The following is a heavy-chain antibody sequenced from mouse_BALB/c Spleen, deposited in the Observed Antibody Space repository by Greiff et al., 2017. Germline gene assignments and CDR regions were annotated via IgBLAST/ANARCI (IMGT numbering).Heavy chain of an antibody. Sequence: QVQLKESGPGLVQPSQSLSITCTVSGFSLTSYGVHWVRQSPGKGLEWLGVIWSGGSTDYNAAFISRLSISKDNSKSQVFFKMNSLQANDTAIYYCATGTVAYYYAMDYWGQGTSVTVSS. J-gene: IGHJ4*01. CDR1: GFSLTSYG. CDR2: IWSGGST. D-gene: IGHD1-1*01. CDR3: ATGTVAYYYAMDY. V-gene: IGHV2-2*02.